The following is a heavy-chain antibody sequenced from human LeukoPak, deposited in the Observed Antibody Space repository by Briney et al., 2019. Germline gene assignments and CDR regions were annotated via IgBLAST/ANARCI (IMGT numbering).Heavy chain of an antibody. Sequence: PGGSLRLSCAASGFTLRNTWMAWVRQAPRKGLEWVANINQDASTKHYVDSVKGRFTISRDNAKNSLYLQMNSLRAEDTAVYYCARDQSGSLDYWGQGTLVTVSS. CDR3: ARDQSGSLDY. CDR1: GFTLRNTW. CDR2: INQDASTK. V-gene: IGHV3-7*01. J-gene: IGHJ4*02. D-gene: IGHD1-26*01.